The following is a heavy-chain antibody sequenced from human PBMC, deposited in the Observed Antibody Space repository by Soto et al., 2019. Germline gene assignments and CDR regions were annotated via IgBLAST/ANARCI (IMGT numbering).Heavy chain of an antibody. V-gene: IGHV1-8*01. Sequence: QVQLVQSGAELKKPGASVKVSCKASGYTFSNYDMNWVRQATGQGPEWIGWVNPNNGDTGYAHKFRGRVTLTTDIYTTTAYMELTSLRSEDTAIYYCAKVSRKGSAIDFDYGGQGTLITVSS. CDR2: VNPNNGDT. D-gene: IGHD3-10*01. CDR3: AKVSRKGSAIDFDY. CDR1: GYTFSNYD. J-gene: IGHJ4*02.